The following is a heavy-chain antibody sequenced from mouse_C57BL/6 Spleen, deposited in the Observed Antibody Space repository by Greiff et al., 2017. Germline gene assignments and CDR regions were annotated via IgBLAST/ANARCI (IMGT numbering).Heavy chain of an antibody. Sequence: QVQLQQPGAELVMPGASVKLSCKASGYTFTSYWMHWVKQRPGQGLEWIGEIDPSDSYTNYHQKFKGKSTLTVDKSSSTAYMQLSSLTSEDSAVYDGARRGYVDYFDYWGQGTTLTVSS. CDR3: ARRGYVDYFDY. CDR2: IDPSDSYT. J-gene: IGHJ2*01. D-gene: IGHD3-1*01. CDR1: GYTFTSYW. V-gene: IGHV1-69*01.